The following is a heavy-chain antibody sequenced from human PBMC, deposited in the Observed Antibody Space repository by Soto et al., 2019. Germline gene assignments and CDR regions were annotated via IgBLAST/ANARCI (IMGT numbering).Heavy chain of an antibody. D-gene: IGHD6-19*01. V-gene: IGHV3-23*01. CDR1: GFTFSSYA. J-gene: IGHJ4*02. CDR3: ARRSSGSYFDY. CDR2: ISGSGGST. Sequence: EVQLLESGGGLVQPGGSLRLSCAASGFTFSSYAMSWVRQAPGKGLEWVSVISGSGGSTYYADSVKGRFTISRDNSKITLYLQMNRLRAEDMAVYYCARRSSGSYFDYWCQGTLVTVSS.